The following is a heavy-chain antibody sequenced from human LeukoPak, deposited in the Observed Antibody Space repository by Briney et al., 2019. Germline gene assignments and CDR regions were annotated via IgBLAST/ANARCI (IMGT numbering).Heavy chain of an antibody. V-gene: IGHV3-48*03. Sequence: GGSLRLSCAASGFTFSSYEMNWVRKAPGKGLERVSYISSIGSTIYYADSVKGRFTISTDNAKNSLYLQMNSLRAEDTAVSYCASEATGYYFDYWGQGTLVTVSS. D-gene: IGHD5-12*01. CDR3: ASEATGYYFDY. CDR2: ISSIGSTI. J-gene: IGHJ4*02. CDR1: GFTFSSYE.